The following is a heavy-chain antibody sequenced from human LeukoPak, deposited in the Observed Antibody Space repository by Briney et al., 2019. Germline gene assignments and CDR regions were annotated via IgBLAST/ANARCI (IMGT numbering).Heavy chain of an antibody. J-gene: IGHJ4*02. D-gene: IGHD3-3*01. Sequence: PGGSLRLSCAASGFTLSSYGMHWVRQAPGKGLEWVAFIRYDGSNKYYADSVKGRFTISRDNSKNTLYLQMNSLRAEDTAAYYCAKDREYDFWSGYFDYWGQGTLVTVSS. CDR2: IRYDGSNK. V-gene: IGHV3-30*02. CDR3: AKDREYDFWSGYFDY. CDR1: GFTLSSYG.